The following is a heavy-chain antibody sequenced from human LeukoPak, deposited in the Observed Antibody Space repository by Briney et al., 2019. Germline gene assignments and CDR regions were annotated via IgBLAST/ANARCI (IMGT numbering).Heavy chain of an antibody. CDR2: ISYDGSKK. D-gene: IGHD6-13*01. CDR1: GFTFSNYG. J-gene: IGHJ6*02. V-gene: IGHV3-30*18. CDR3: ANDAAQQQLSNLFYGMDV. Sequence: GGSLRLSCAASGFTFSNYGMHWVRQAPGKGLEWVAFISYDGSKKYYADSVKGRFTISRDNSKNTLYLQVNSLRAEDTAVYFCANDAAQQQLSNLFYGMDVWGQGTTVTVSS.